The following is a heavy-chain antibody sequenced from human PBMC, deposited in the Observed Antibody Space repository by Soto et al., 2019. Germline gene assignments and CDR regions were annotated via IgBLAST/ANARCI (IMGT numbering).Heavy chain of an antibody. CDR1: GDPFTSYA. CDR2: IIPIFGTA. Sequence: VKVASKASGDPFTSYAISWVRQAPGQGLEWMGGIIPIFGTANYAQKFQGRVTITADESTSTAYMELSSLRSEDTAVYYCARDLWRTTTEDYYGMDVWGQGTTVTVSS. J-gene: IGHJ6*02. D-gene: IGHD4-4*01. V-gene: IGHV1-69*01. CDR3: ARDLWRTTTEDYYGMDV.